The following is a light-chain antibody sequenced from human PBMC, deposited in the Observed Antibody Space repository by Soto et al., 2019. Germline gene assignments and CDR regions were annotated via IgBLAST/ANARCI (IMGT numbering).Light chain of an antibody. CDR3: QQYNNWPLT. CDR2: GAS. Sequence: EKVMTQSPATLSVSPGEGATLSCRASQSVSNNLAWYQQKPGQAPRLLIYGASTRAAGIPARFSGSGSGTEFTLTIRSLHSEDFAVYYCQQYNNWPLTFGGGTKVDIK. J-gene: IGKJ4*01. CDR1: QSVSNN. V-gene: IGKV3-15*01.